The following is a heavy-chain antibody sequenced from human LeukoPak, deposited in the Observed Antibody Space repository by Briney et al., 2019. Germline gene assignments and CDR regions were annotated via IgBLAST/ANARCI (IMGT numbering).Heavy chain of an antibody. Sequence: KPSETLSLTCTVSGGSISSYYWSWIRQPPGKGLKWIGYIYYSGSTNYNPSLKSRVTISVDTSKNQFSLKLSSVTAADTAVYYCARSLPWVRGVINRFDYWGQGTLVTVSS. CDR1: GGSISSYY. V-gene: IGHV4-59*01. CDR2: IYYSGST. D-gene: IGHD3-10*01. CDR3: ARSLPWVRGVINRFDY. J-gene: IGHJ4*02.